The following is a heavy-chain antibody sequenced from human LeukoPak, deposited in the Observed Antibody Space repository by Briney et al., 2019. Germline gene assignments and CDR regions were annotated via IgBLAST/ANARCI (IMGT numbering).Heavy chain of an antibody. J-gene: IGHJ4*02. CDR2: MNPNSGNT. CDR1: GYTFTSYD. V-gene: IGHV1-8*01. CDR3: ARGLGYSSSWYGIDY. Sequence: GASVKVSCKASGYTFTSYDINWVRQATGQGLEWMGWMNPNSGNTGYAQEFQGRVTMTRNTSISTACMELSSLRSEDTAVYYCARGLGYSSSWYGIDYWGQGTLVTVSS. D-gene: IGHD6-13*01.